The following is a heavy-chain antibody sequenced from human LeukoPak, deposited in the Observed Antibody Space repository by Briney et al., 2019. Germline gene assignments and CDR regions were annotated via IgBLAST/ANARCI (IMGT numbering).Heavy chain of an antibody. CDR2: IYPGDSDT. Sequence: GESLKISCKGSGYSFTNYWIGWVRQMPGKGLELMGIIYPGDSDTRYSPSFQGQVTISADKSISTAYLQWSSLKASDTAMYYCASSPGIAVAGGGWAFDIWGQGTMVTVSS. CDR3: ASSPGIAVAGGGWAFDI. V-gene: IGHV5-51*01. J-gene: IGHJ3*02. D-gene: IGHD6-19*01. CDR1: GYSFTNYW.